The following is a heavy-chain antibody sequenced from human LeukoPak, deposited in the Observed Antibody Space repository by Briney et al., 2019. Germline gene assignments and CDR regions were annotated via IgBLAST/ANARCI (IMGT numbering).Heavy chain of an antibody. CDR2: ISAYNGNT. D-gene: IGHD6-13*01. Sequence: GASVKVSCKASGYTFTSYGISWVRQAPGQGLEWMGWISAYNGNTNYAQNLQGRVTMTTGTSTSTAYMELRSLRSDDTAVYYCARVPPVGQQLVTDYWGQGTLVTVSS. V-gene: IGHV1-18*01. J-gene: IGHJ4*02. CDR3: ARVPPVGQQLVTDY. CDR1: GYTFTSYG.